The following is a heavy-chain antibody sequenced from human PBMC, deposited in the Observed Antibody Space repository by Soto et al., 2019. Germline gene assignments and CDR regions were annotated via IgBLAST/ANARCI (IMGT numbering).Heavy chain of an antibody. V-gene: IGHV3-53*01. J-gene: IGHJ2*01. CDR2: IYSGGAT. CDR1: GFTVTNKY. Sequence: EVQLVESGGGLIQPGGSLRLSCAASGFTVTNKYMTWVRQAPGKGLEWVSVIYSGGATSYADPVKGRFTISRDNSKDILYLQMNSLRAEDTAVYYCARVDYGDYGWYFDLWGRGTLVTVSS. CDR3: ARVDYGDYGWYFDL. D-gene: IGHD4-17*01.